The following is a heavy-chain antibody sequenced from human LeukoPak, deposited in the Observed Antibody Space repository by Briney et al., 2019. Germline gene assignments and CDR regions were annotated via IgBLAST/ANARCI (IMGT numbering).Heavy chain of an antibody. Sequence: GGSLRLSCAASGFTFSGYGMHWVRQAPGKGLEWVAFIHYDGSDKYYADSLKGRFTTSRDIAKNSLYLQMNSLRADDTAVYYCARTYGDYKDDAFDIWGQGTMVTVSS. V-gene: IGHV3-30*02. D-gene: IGHD4-17*01. CDR1: GFTFSGYG. J-gene: IGHJ3*02. CDR2: IHYDGSDK. CDR3: ARTYGDYKDDAFDI.